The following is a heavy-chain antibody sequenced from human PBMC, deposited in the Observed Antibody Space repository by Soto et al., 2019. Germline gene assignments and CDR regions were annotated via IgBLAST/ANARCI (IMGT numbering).Heavy chain of an antibody. D-gene: IGHD6-13*01. Sequence: QITLKESGPTLVKPTQTLTLTCTFSGFSLTTTGVGVGWIRQPPVKALEWLALIYWDDDKRYNPSLKTRLTITKGTSKDQVVITMTNMDPVDTATYYCARRPNSSWYFDYWGQGTLVTVSS. CDR2: IYWDDDK. CDR3: ARRPNSSWYFDY. J-gene: IGHJ4*02. CDR1: GFSLTTTGVG. V-gene: IGHV2-5*02.